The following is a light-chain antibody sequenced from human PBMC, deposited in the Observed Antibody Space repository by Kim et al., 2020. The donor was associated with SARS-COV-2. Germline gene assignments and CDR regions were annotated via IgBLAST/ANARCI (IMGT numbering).Light chain of an antibody. CDR2: GAS. Sequence: EIVLTQSPGTLSLSPGERATLSCRASQSVSSSYLAWYQQKPGQAPRLLIYGASSRATGIPDRFSGSGSGTDFTLTISRLEPEDFAVYYCQQYGSSPGYTFGQGTKREI. V-gene: IGKV3-20*01. CDR1: QSVSSSY. CDR3: QQYGSSPGYT. J-gene: IGKJ2*01.